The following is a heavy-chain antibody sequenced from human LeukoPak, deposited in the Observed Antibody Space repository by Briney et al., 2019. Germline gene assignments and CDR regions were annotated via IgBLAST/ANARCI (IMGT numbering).Heavy chain of an antibody. Sequence: ASVKVSCKASGYTFTGYYLHWVRQAPGQGLEWMGCVNPNSGDTNYAQKFQGSVTMTRDTSISTVYMELSSLRSEDTAVYYCATSIQLWVPFDYWGQGTLVTVSS. CDR3: ATSIQLWVPFDY. CDR2: VNPNSGDT. V-gene: IGHV1-2*02. D-gene: IGHD5-18*01. J-gene: IGHJ4*02. CDR1: GYTFTGYY.